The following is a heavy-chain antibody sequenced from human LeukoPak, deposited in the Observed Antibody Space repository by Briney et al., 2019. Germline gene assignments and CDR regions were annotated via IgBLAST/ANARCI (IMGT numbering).Heavy chain of an antibody. V-gene: IGHV3-15*01. J-gene: IGHJ3*02. Sequence: GGSLRLSCAASGFTFSNAWMSWVRQAPGKGLEWVGRIKSKTDGGTTDYAAPVKGRFTISRDDSKNTLYLQMNSLKTEDTAVYYCTTEPRSSWLWGAFDIWGQGTMVTVSS. CDR3: TTEPRSSWLWGAFDI. CDR2: IKSKTDGGTT. D-gene: IGHD6-13*01. CDR1: GFTFSNAW.